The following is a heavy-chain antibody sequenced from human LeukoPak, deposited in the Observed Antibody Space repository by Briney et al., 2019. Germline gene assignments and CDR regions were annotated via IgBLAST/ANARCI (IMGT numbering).Heavy chain of an antibody. CDR3: AKDRSSGWSTEYFDF. V-gene: IGHV3-23*01. CDR1: RFTFSNYA. CDR2: ISGNGGST. D-gene: IGHD6-19*01. Sequence: HPGGSLRLSCVASRFTFSNYAMTWVRQAPGKGLEWVSGISGNGGSTYYADSLKGRFTISRDKSKNTLYLQMDSLRAEDTAIYYCAKDRSSGWSTEYFDFWGQGTLVTVSS. J-gene: IGHJ4*02.